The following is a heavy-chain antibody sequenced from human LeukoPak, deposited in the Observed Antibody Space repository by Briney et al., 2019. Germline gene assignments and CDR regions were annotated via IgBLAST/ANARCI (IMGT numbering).Heavy chain of an antibody. J-gene: IGHJ4*02. D-gene: IGHD3-22*01. V-gene: IGHV1-46*01. CDR2: INPAGGST. CDR1: GYTFTSYY. CDR3: ARGRGVHDSHTYDYFDY. Sequence: ASVKVSCTAPGYTFTSYYIHWVRQAPGQGLEWMGIINPAGGSTTYAQKFQGSRLTLTRDTSTSTVYMELSSLRSEDTAVYYCARGRGVHDSHTYDYFDYWGQGSLVTVSS.